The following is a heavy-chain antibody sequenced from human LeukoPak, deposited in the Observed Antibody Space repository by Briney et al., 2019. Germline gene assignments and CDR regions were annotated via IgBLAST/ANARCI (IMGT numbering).Heavy chain of an antibody. CDR3: ARVVTSYDILTGYYTGGFDY. J-gene: IGHJ4*02. Sequence: PSETLSLTCTVSGGSISSGGYYWSWIRQHPGKGLEWIGYIYYSGSTYYNPSLKSRVTISVDTSKNQFSLKLSSVTAADTAVYYCARVVTSYDILTGYYTGGFDYWGQGTLVTVSS. CDR2: IYYSGST. V-gene: IGHV4-31*03. D-gene: IGHD3-9*01. CDR1: GGSISSGGYY.